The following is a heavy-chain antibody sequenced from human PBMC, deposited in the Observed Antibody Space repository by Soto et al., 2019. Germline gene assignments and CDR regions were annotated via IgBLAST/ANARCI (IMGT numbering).Heavy chain of an antibody. CDR2: INPGGGST. D-gene: IGHD2-15*01. Sequence: GASVKVSCKASGYTFTSYYMHWVRQAPGQGLEWMAIINPGGGSTSYAGKFQGRVAMTRDTSTTTVYLELRSLRSEDTAVYFCARGGVYCSETNCPLDYWGQGTLVNVSS. J-gene: IGHJ4*02. CDR1: GYTFTSYY. V-gene: IGHV1-46*03. CDR3: ARGGVYCSETNCPLDY.